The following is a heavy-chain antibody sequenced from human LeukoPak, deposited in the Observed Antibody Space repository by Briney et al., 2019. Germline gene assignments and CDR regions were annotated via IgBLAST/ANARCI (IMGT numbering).Heavy chain of an antibody. Sequence: GGSLRLSCAASGFTFSGYGMHWGRQAPGKGLEWVAFIHYDGSKKYYADSVKGRFTISRDNSKNTLYLQMNSLRAEDTAVYYCAKRELPSTDYWGQGTLVTVSS. V-gene: IGHV3-30*02. CDR1: GFTFSGYG. CDR3: AKRELPSTDY. D-gene: IGHD1-26*01. CDR2: IHYDGSKK. J-gene: IGHJ4*02.